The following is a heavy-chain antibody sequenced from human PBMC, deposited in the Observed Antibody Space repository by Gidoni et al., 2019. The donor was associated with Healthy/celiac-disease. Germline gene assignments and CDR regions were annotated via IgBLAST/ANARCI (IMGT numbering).Heavy chain of an antibody. CDR2: IIPIFGTA. D-gene: IGHD2-15*01. J-gene: IGHJ6*02. Sequence: QVQLVQSGAEVKKPGSSVKVSCKASGGTFSSYAISWVRQAPGQGLEWMGGIIPIFGTANYAQKFQGRVTITADESTSTAYMELSSLRSEDTAVYYCAREGYCSGGSCYSGGNYGMDVWGQGTTVTVSS. CDR3: AREGYCSGGSCYSGGNYGMDV. V-gene: IGHV1-69*01. CDR1: GGTFSSYA.